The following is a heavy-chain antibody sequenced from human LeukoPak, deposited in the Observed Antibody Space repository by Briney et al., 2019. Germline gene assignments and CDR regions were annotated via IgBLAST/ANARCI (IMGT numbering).Heavy chain of an antibody. D-gene: IGHD1-1*01. Sequence: GGSLRLSCAASGFTFSSYWMSWVRQAPGKGLQWVSYISRSYDTIYYADSVKGRFTISRDNVKNSLYLQMSSLRDEDTAVYYCASGTWDFWGQGALVTVSS. CDR1: GFTFSSYW. CDR3: ASGTWDF. CDR2: ISRSYDTI. J-gene: IGHJ4*02. V-gene: IGHV3-48*02.